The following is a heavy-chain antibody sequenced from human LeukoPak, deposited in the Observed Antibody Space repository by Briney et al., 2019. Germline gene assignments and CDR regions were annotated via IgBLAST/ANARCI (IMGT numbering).Heavy chain of an antibody. CDR2: INHSGST. CDR3: ARGTSWFDP. D-gene: IGHD4-11*01. J-gene: IGHJ5*02. V-gene: IGHV4-34*01. CDR1: GGSFGGYY. Sequence: NPSETLSLTCAVYGGSFGGYYWSWIRQPPGKGLEWIGEINHSGSTNYDPSLKSRVTISVDTSKNQFSLKLSSVTAADTAVYYCARGTSWFDPWGQGTLVTVSS.